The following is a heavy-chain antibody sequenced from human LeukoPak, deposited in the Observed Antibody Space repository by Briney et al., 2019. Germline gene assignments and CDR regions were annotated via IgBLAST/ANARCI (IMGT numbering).Heavy chain of an antibody. V-gene: IGHV3-74*01. D-gene: IGHD4-11*01. CDR3: VYSGNYRFDY. J-gene: IGHJ4*02. Sequence: GGSLRLSCAASGFTFSNHWMHRVRQGPGKGLEWVSRIDPGGISTTYADSVKGRFTISRDNVKNTLYLQMNSLRAEDTAVYYCVYSGNYRFDYWGQGTLVTVSS. CDR1: GFTFSNHW. CDR2: IDPGGIST.